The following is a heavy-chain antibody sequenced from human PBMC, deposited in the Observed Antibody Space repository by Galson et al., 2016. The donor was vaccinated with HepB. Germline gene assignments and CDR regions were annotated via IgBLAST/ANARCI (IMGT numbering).Heavy chain of an antibody. CDR1: GFIFSDSA. V-gene: IGHV3-73*01. J-gene: IGHJ5*02. D-gene: IGHD2-15*01. CDR2: VRSKANNYAT. Sequence: SLRLSCAASGFIFSDSAIHWIRQASGKGLEWVGHVRSKANNYATEHAASVKGRFTLSRDESRTTAYLQMNSLKTDDTAVYYCLRLRYCIGANCDESSFPSWGQGTLVTVSS. CDR3: LRLRYCIGANCDESSFPS.